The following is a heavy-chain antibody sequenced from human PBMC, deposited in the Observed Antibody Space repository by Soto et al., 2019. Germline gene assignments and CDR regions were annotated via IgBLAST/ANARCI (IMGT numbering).Heavy chain of an antibody. CDR2: ISGSGGSS. J-gene: IGHJ4*02. Sequence: EVQLLESGGGLVQPGGSRRLSCATSGFTVSNYAMSWVRQAPGKGLEWVSGISGSGGSSYYADSVKGRFTISRDNSKNTLNLQMDSLRAEDTAVYYCANKSTDSSGYSDYWGQGTVVTVSS. CDR1: GFTVSNYA. CDR3: ANKSTDSSGYSDY. V-gene: IGHV3-23*01. D-gene: IGHD2-2*01.